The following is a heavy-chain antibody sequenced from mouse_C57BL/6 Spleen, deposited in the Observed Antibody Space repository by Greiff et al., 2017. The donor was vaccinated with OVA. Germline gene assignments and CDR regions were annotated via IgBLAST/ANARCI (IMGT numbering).Heavy chain of an antibody. CDR1: GFTFSDYY. J-gene: IGHJ2*01. CDR2: INYDGSST. CDR3: ARGENSHFGY. V-gene: IGHV5-16*01. Sequence: EVKLMESEGGLVQPGSSMKISCTASGFTFSDYYMAWVRQVPEKGLEWVANINYDGSSTYYLDSLKSRFIISRDNAKNILYLQMSSLKSEDTATYYCARGENSHFGYWGQGTTLTVSS.